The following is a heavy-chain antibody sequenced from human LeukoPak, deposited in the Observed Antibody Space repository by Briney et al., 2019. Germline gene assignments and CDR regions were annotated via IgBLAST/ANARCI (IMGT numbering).Heavy chain of an antibody. CDR1: GGSISSGDYY. V-gene: IGHV4-30-4*01. Sequence: SETLSLTCTVSGGSISSGDYYWSWIRQPPGKGLEWIGYIYYSGSTYYNPSLKSRVTISVDTSKNQFSLKLSSVTAADTAVYYCARAGEYCSGGSCYRTFDYWGQGTLVTVSS. CDR2: IYYSGST. J-gene: IGHJ4*02. D-gene: IGHD2-15*01. CDR3: ARAGEYCSGGSCYRTFDY.